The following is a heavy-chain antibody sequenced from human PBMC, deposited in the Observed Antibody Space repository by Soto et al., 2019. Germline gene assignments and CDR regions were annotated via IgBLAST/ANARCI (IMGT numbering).Heavy chain of an antibody. CDR2: ISGSGGST. CDR1: GFTFSSYA. V-gene: IGHV3-23*01. J-gene: IGHJ4*02. CDR3: AFPDDSSGFDY. D-gene: IGHD3-22*01. Sequence: PGGSLRLSCAASGFTFSSYAMNWVRQAPEKGLEWVSSISGSGGSTYYTDSVKGRFTISRDNSKNTLYLQMNSLRAGDTAVYYCAFPDDSSGFDYWGQGTLVTV.